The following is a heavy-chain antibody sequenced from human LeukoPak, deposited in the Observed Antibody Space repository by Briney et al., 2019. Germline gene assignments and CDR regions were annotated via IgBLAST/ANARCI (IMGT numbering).Heavy chain of an antibody. Sequence: GGSVRLSCSASGFTFSSYGMHWLRQAPGKALEGVAFIRYDGSNKYYADSVKGRFTISRDNSKNTLYLQMNSLRAEDTAVYYCANPGYSSSFGDYWGQGTLVTVSS. CDR1: GFTFSSYG. D-gene: IGHD6-13*01. V-gene: IGHV3-30*02. J-gene: IGHJ4*02. CDR3: ANPGYSSSFGDY. CDR2: IRYDGSNK.